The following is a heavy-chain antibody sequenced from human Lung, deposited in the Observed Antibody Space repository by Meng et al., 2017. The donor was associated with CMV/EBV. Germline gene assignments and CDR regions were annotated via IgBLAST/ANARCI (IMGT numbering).Heavy chain of an antibody. V-gene: IGHV1-8*02. J-gene: IGHJ6*02. D-gene: IGHD1/OR15-1a*01. Sequence: SVKVSXKASGYTFSTYDINWMRQAPGQGLEWMGWMNANSGNTGYAQRFQGRVSMTRDTSTRTAYMELRSLRSEDTAVYYCARTQIAGEAEGTKSKYYYYGLDVWGQGTTVTVSS. CDR1: GYTFSTYD. CDR2: MNANSGNT. CDR3: ARTQIAGEAEGTKSKYYYYGLDV.